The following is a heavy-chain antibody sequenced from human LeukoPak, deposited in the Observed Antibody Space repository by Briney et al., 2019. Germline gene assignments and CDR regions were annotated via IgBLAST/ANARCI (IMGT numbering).Heavy chain of an antibody. J-gene: IGHJ4*02. CDR2: IWYDGSNK. CDR1: GFTFSSYG. CDR3: ARGEIPPPSTLIAVAGTLGY. V-gene: IGHV3-33*01. Sequence: PGRSLRLSCAASGFTFSSYGMHWVRQAPGKGLEWVAVIWYDGSNKYYADSVKGRFTISRDNSKNTLYLQMNSLRAEDTAVYYCARGEIPPPSTLIAVAGTLGYWGQGTLVTVSS. D-gene: IGHD6-19*01.